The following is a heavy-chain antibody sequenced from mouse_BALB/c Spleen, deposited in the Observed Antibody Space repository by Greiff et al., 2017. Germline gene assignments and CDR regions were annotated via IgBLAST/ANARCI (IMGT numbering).Heavy chain of an antibody. J-gene: IGHJ4*01. CDR2: ISTYYGDA. V-gene: IGHV1S137*01. CDR3: ARRGDYAMDY. Sequence: VQVVESGAELVRPGVSVKISCKGSGYTFTDYAMHWVKQSHAKSLEWIGVISTYYGDASYNQKFKGKATMTVDKSSSTAYMELARLTSEDSAIYYCARRGDYAMDYWGQGTSVTVSS. CDR1: GYTFTDYA.